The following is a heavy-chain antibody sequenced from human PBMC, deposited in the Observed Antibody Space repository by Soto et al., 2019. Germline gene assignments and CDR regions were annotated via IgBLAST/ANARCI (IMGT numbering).Heavy chain of an antibody. V-gene: IGHV3-30*18. Sequence: QVQLVESGGGVVQPGRSLRLSCAASGFTFSSYGMHWVRQAPGKGLEWVAVISFDGRNEYYADSVKGRVTISRDNSKNTLYLQMNSLRAEDTALYYGAKGGKGSGFYPYYYYYMDVWGKGTTVTVSS. CDR1: GFTFSSYG. J-gene: IGHJ6*03. CDR3: AKGGKGSGFYPYYYYYMDV. CDR2: ISFDGRNE. D-gene: IGHD6-19*01.